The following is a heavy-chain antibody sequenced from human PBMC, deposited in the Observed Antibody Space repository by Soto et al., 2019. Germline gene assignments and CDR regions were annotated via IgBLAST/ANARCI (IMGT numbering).Heavy chain of an antibody. CDR2: ITGSSDYT. J-gene: IGHJ4*02. D-gene: IGHD2-8*01. Sequence: PGGSLRLSCEASGFIFSSYAMNWVRQAPGKGLQWVSSITGSSDYTSYIASVKGRFTISRDNSKNTLYLQMNSLRAGDTAVYFCAKEQTNGAHYALDYWSQGTLVTVSS. V-gene: IGHV3-23*01. CDR1: GFIFSSYA. CDR3: AKEQTNGAHYALDY.